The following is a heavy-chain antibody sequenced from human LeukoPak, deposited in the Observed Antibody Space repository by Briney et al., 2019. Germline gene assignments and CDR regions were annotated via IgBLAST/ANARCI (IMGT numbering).Heavy chain of an antibody. CDR2: ITTSDGNT. J-gene: IGHJ4*02. D-gene: IGHD7-27*01. V-gene: IGHV3-23*01. CDR3: AKDGGLWVSAHWGDS. CDR1: GFTFGSYT. Sequence: GGSLRLSCATSGFTFGSYTMSWVRQAPGKGLEWVSTITTSDGNTYYADSVKGRFTVSRDNSKNTLFLQMNSLRSEDTAVYYCAKDGGLWVSAHWGDSWGRGTLVTVSS.